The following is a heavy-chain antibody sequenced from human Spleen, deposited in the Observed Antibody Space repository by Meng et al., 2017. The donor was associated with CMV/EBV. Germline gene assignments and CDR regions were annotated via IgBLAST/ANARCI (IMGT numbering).Heavy chain of an antibody. Sequence: GESLKISCAASGFIFSDYYMSWVRQAPGKGLEWIAYISDSGSSTIRIHYADSVKGRFTISRDNAKNSLYLQVNSLRGEDTAVYHCARFTYYDTLTAYTYYYGMDVWGQGTTVTVSS. V-gene: IGHV3-11*04. CDR3: ARFTYYDTLTAYTYYYGMDV. J-gene: IGHJ6*02. CDR2: ISDSGSSTIRI. D-gene: IGHD3-9*01. CDR1: GFIFSDYY.